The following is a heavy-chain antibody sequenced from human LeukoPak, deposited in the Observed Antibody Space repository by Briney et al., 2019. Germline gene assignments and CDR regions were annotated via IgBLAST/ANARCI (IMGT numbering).Heavy chain of an antibody. CDR2: IIPIFGTA. J-gene: IGHJ4*02. Sequence: SVKVSCKASGGTFSSYAIGWVRQAPGQGLEWMGGIIPIFGTANYAQKFQGRVTITADESTSTAYMELSSLRSEDTAVYYCARGRIVAIYFDYWGQGTLVTVSS. CDR3: ARGRIVAIYFDY. CDR1: GGTFSSYA. V-gene: IGHV1-69*13. D-gene: IGHD5-12*01.